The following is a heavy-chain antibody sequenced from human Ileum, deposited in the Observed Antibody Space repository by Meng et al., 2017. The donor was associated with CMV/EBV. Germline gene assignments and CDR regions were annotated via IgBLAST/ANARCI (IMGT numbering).Heavy chain of an antibody. CDR2: IHPTGTT. D-gene: IGHD3-10*01. J-gene: IGHJ5*02. CDR3: ARAAARGVPVDL. V-gene: IGHV4-4*07. CDR1: VGSLISYY. Sequence: LPEPGPRLLQHPETRSLTCTVTVGSLISYYWTWIRQPAGTGLEWIGRIHPTGTTDDNPSLRSRVSMSLDKSKNQFSLKLTSVTAADTAVYYCARAAARGVPVDLWGQGTLVTVSS.